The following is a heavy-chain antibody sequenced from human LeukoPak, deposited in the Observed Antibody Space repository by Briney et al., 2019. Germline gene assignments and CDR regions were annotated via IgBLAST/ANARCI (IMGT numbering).Heavy chain of an antibody. D-gene: IGHD3-9*01. CDR3: ARLLVIMDNDAFDI. J-gene: IGHJ3*02. CDR1: GYLFTSYW. CDR2: IYPGDSDT. Sequence: GGSLKISCKGSGYLFTSYWIGWVRQMPGKGLEWMGIIYPGDSDTRYSPSFQGQVTISADKSISTAYLQWSSLKASDTAMYYCARLLVIMDNDAFDIWGQGTMVTVSS. V-gene: IGHV5-51*01.